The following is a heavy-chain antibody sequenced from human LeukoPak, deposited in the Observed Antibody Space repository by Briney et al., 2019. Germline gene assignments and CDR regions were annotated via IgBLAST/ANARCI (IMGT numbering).Heavy chain of an antibody. V-gene: IGHV3-53*01. D-gene: IGHD6-6*01. CDR2: IYSGGST. J-gene: IGHJ4*02. CDR1: GFTVSSDY. CDR3: ARGTIARLGPFDC. Sequence: GGSLRLSCAASGFTVSSDYMSWVRQAPGKGLEWVSVIYSGGSTFYADPVKGRFTISRDNSKNTLHLQMNSLRVEDTAIYYCARGTIARLGPFDCWGQGTLVIVSS.